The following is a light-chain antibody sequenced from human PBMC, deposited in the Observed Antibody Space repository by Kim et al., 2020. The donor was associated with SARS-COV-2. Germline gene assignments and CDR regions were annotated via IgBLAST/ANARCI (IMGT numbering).Light chain of an antibody. V-gene: IGLV1-51*01. J-gene: IGLJ2*01. CDR1: GSNIGTND. CDR3: GTWDSSLSAVV. Sequence: QSVLTQPPSVSAAPGQKVTISCSGSGSNIGTNDVSWFQQFPGTAPKLLIYDNNKRPSGTPDPFSGSKSATSATLDITELQTGDEADYHCGTWDSSLSAVVFGGGTQLTVL. CDR2: DNN.